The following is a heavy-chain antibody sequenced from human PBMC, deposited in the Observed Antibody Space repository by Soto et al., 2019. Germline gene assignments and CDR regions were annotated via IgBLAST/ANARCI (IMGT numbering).Heavy chain of an antibody. J-gene: IGHJ4*02. D-gene: IGHD3-9*01. CDR1: GFTFSNTA. V-gene: IGHV3-23*01. Sequence: EVQLTESGGGLVQPGGSLRLSCAVSGFTFSNTAIHWVRQAPGRGLEWVSGIGGSGDGTNYADSVKGRFTISRDKSKNPVSLQMNRLRAEDAAVYYCAKVPDFLTGFFRGPFDYWGQGTLVTVSS. CDR3: AKVPDFLTGFFRGPFDY. CDR2: IGGSGDGT.